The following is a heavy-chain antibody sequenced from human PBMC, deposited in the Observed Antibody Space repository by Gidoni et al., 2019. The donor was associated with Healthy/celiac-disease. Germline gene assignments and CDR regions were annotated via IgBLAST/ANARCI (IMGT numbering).Heavy chain of an antibody. CDR3: ARGVVVTAIKELPVDY. D-gene: IGHD2-21*02. CDR1: GFTFSSYE. Sequence: EVQLVESGGGLVQPGGSLRLSCAASGFTFSSYEMNWVRQAPGKGLEWVSYISSSGSTIYYADSVKGRFTISRDNAKNSLYLQMNSLRAEDTAVYYCARGVVVTAIKELPVDYWGQGTLVTVSS. V-gene: IGHV3-48*03. J-gene: IGHJ4*02. CDR2: ISSSGSTI.